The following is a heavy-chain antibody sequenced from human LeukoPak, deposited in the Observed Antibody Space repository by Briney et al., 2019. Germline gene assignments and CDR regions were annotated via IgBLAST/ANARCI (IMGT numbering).Heavy chain of an antibody. V-gene: IGHV1-69*06. Sequence: SVKVSCKASGYTFTSYGISSVRQAPGQGLEWMGRIIPIFGTANYAQKFQGRVTITADKSTSTAYMELSSLRSEDTAVYYCARDLSSSSSGNWFDPWGQGTLVTVSS. J-gene: IGHJ5*02. CDR3: ARDLSSSSSGNWFDP. CDR2: IIPIFGTA. D-gene: IGHD6-6*01. CDR1: GYTFTSYG.